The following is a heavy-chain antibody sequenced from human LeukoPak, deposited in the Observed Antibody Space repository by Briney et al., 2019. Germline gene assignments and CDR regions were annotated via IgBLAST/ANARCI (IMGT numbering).Heavy chain of an antibody. CDR3: ASGPSGYVTPFDY. J-gene: IGHJ4*02. CDR1: GGSISSSNW. D-gene: IGHD5-12*01. Sequence: SETLSLICAVTGGSISSSNWWSWIRQLPGKGPEWMGYMFYSGNSNYNPSLKSRVTISVDTSKNQFSLKLTSVTAADTAVYYCASGPSGYVTPFDYWGQGTLVTVSS. V-gene: IGHV4-61*01. CDR2: MFYSGNS.